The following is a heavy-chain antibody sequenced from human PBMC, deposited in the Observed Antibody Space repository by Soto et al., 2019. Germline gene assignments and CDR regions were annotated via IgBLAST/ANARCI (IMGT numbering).Heavy chain of an antibody. J-gene: IGHJ4*02. D-gene: IGHD6-13*01. V-gene: IGHV4-59*01. CDR2: IYYSGST. CDR1: GGSISSYY. Sequence: SETLSLTCTVSGGSISSYYWSWIRQPPGKGLEWIGYIYYSGSTNYNPSLKSRVTISVDTSKNQFSLKLSSVTAADTAVYYCARAGSSWYYFDYWGQGTLVTVSS. CDR3: ARAGSSWYYFDY.